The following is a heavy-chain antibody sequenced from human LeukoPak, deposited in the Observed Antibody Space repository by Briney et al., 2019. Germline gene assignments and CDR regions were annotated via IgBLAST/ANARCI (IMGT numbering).Heavy chain of an antibody. D-gene: IGHD2/OR15-2a*01. CDR1: GGSISSGGYY. CDR3: ARDTT. V-gene: IGHV4-31*03. CDR2: IYYSGST. J-gene: IGHJ4*02. Sequence: SQTLSLTCTVSGGSISSGGYYWSWLRQHPGKGLEWIGYIYYSGSTYYYPSLKSRVTISVDTSKNQFSLKLSSVTAADTGVYYCARDTTWGQGTLVTVSS.